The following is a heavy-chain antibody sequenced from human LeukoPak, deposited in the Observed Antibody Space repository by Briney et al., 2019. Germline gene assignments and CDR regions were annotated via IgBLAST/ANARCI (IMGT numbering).Heavy chain of an antibody. J-gene: IGHJ4*02. V-gene: IGHV3-21*01. Sequence: PGGSLRLSCAASGFTFSSYSMIWVRQAPGKGLEWVSSISSSSSYIYYADSVRGRFTISRDNAKNSLYLQMNSLRVEDTAVYYCAREIDYGEVSSDYWGQGTLVTASS. D-gene: IGHD4-17*01. CDR1: GFTFSSYS. CDR3: AREIDYGEVSSDY. CDR2: ISSSSSYI.